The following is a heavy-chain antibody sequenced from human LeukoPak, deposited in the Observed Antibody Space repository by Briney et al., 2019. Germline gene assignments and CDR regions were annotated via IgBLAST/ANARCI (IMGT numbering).Heavy chain of an antibody. V-gene: IGHV3-48*01. Sequence: GGSLRLSCAASGFTFSSYSMNWVRQAPGKGLEWVSYISSSSSTIYYADSVKGRFTISRDNAKNSLYLQMNSLRAEDTAVYFCAKEGRSTTPGYWGQGTLVTVSS. CDR3: AKEGRSTTPGY. D-gene: IGHD6-13*01. J-gene: IGHJ4*02. CDR2: ISSSSSTI. CDR1: GFTFSSYS.